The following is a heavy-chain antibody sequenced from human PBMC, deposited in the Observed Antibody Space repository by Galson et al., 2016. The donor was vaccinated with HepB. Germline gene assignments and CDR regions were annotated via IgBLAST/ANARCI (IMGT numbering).Heavy chain of an antibody. V-gene: IGHV3-15*01. CDR2: IKSKTDGGTT. D-gene: IGHD2-2*01. J-gene: IGHJ4*02. CDR1: GFTFNNAW. CDR3: TRCRTSCSTFDY. Sequence: SLRLSCAASGFTFNNAWMNWVRQAPGRGLEWVARIKSKTDGGTTDYAAPMKGGFTISRDDSKNTLYLQMNSLKAEDTAVYYCTRCRTSCSTFDYWGQGTLVTVSS.